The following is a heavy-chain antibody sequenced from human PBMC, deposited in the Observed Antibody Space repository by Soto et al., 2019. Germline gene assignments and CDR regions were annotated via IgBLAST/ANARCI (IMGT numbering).Heavy chain of an antibody. D-gene: IGHD3-3*01. J-gene: IGHJ5*02. CDR3: AHIGSPGLRFLEWSPGGWFDP. V-gene: IGHV2-5*02. CDR2: IYWDDDK. Sequence: QITLKESGPTLVKPTQTFTLTCTFSGFSLSTSGVGVGWIRQPPGKALEWLALIYWDDDKRYSPSLKSRLTITKDTSKNQVVLTMTNMDPVDTATYYCAHIGSPGLRFLEWSPGGWFDPWGQGTLVTVSS. CDR1: GFSLSTSGVG.